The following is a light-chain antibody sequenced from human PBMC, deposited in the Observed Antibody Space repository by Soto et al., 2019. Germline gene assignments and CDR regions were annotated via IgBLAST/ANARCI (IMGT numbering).Light chain of an antibody. V-gene: IGLV2-23*02. CDR3: SSYAGSRTSIL. CDR1: SSDVGTYDL. Sequence: QSALTQPASLSGSPGQPITISCTGNSSDVGTYDLVSWYQKSPGKAPKLLIYEVRNRPSGVSNRFSGSKSGNTASLTISGLRAEDEADYFCSSYAGSRTSILFGGGTKLTVL. J-gene: IGLJ2*01. CDR2: EVR.